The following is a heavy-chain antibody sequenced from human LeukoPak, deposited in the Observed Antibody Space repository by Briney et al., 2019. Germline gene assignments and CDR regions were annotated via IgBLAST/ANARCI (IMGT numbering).Heavy chain of an antibody. V-gene: IGHV4-59*02. D-gene: IGHD2-15*01. CDR1: GGSVSGHY. Sequence: PSETLSLTCVVSGGSVSGHYWGWIRQPPGRGLEWIGYVYYSGSTNYNPSFKSRITISVDTSRNQFSLQLSSVTAADTAVYYCARIHRYCSGGACYVLDNWGQGTLVAVSS. CDR2: VYYSGST. J-gene: IGHJ4*02. CDR3: ARIHRYCSGGACYVLDN.